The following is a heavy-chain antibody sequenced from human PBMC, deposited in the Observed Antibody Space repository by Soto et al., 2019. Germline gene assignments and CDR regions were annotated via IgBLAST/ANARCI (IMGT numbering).Heavy chain of an antibody. CDR1: GFTFSSYS. D-gene: IGHD6-13*01. V-gene: IGHV3-48*01. J-gene: IGHJ4*02. CDR3: ARERSVQRSSWFDITSFDY. Sequence: PGGSLRLSCASSGFTFSSYSMNWVRQAPGKGLEWVSYISSSSSTIYYADSVKGRFTISRDNAKNSLYLQMNSLRAEDTAVYYCARERSVQRSSWFDITSFDYWGQGTLVTVSS. CDR2: ISSSSSTI.